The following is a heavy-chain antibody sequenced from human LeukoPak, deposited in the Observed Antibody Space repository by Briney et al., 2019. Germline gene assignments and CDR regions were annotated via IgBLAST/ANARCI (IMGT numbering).Heavy chain of an antibody. CDR1: GYTFSNYG. V-gene: IGHV1-18*01. CDR2: ISAYNGNT. D-gene: IGHD3/OR15-3a*01. CDR3: ARDREGLAYFDF. J-gene: IGHJ4*02. Sequence: ASVKVSCKASGYTFSNYGITWVRQAPGQGLEWMGWISAYNGNTHYAQNLQGRVTMTTDTSTSTAYMELRSLRSDDTAVYYCARDREGLAYFDFWGQGTLVTVSS.